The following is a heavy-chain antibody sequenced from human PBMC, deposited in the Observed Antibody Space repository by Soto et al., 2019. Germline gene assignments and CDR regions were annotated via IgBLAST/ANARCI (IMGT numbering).Heavy chain of an antibody. CDR2: ISTYNGHT. J-gene: IGHJ5*02. V-gene: IGHV1-18*01. Sequence: QVQLVQSGAEVKKPGASVKVSCNASGYTFTSYGISWVRQGPGQGLEWRGGISTYNGHTNYAQKLQGRVTMTTDTSTSTAHMELRSLRSYDTAVYDCARDCGGQARFDRGGQGTLVTFSS. D-gene: IGHD2-21*01. CDR3: ARDCGGQARFDR. CDR1: GYTFTSYG.